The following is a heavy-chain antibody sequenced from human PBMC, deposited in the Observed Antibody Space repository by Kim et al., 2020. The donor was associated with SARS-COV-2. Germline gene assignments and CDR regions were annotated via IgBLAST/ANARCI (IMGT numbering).Heavy chain of an antibody. CDR1: GFTFSSYA. V-gene: IGHV3-23*01. CDR3: AKRARITMVRGVRGDYYYGMDV. D-gene: IGHD3-10*01. Sequence: GGSLRLSCAASGFTFSSYAMSWVRQAPGKGLEWVSAISGSGGSTYYADSVKGRFTISRDNSKNTLYLQMNSLRAEDTAVYYCAKRARITMVRGVRGDYYYGMDVWGQGTTVTVSS. J-gene: IGHJ6*02. CDR2: ISGSGGST.